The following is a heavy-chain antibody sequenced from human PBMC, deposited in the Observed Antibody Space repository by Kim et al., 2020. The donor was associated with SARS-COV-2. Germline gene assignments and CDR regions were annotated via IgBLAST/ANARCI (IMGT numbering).Heavy chain of an antibody. D-gene: IGHD4-17*01. CDR1: GFTFSSYG. CDR3: AKDLEVTSYYYGMDV. V-gene: IGHV3-30*18. J-gene: IGHJ6*02. CDR2: ISYDGSNK. Sequence: GGSLRLSCAASGFTFSSYGMHWVRQAPGKGLEWVAVISYDGSNKYYADSVKGRFTISRDNSKNTLYLQMNSLRAEDTAVYYCAKDLEVTSYYYGMDVWGQGTTVTVSS.